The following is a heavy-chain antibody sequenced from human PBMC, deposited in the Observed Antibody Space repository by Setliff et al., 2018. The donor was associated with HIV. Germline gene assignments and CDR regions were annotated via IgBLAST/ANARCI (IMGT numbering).Heavy chain of an antibody. CDR1: GGSITTSTFY. J-gene: IGHJ4*02. CDR3: ARTRAPYFFDF. V-gene: IGHV4-39*01. CDR2: ISYGGST. Sequence: SETLSLPCTVSGGSITTSTFYWGWIRQPPGKGLEWIGSISYGGSTHYNPSLKSRVTISVDTSRKQFSLKVNSVTAADTAVYYCARTRAPYFFDFWGQGAQVTVSS. D-gene: IGHD1-26*01.